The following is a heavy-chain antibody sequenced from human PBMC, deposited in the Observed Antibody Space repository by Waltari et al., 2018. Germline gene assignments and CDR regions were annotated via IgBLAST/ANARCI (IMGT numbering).Heavy chain of an antibody. CDR2: IYHSGST. CDR3: ARLHYGDYGGY. V-gene: IGHV4-38-2*01. Sequence: QVQLQESGPGLVKPSETLSLTCAVSGYSISSGYYWGWIRQPPGKGLEWIGSIYHSGSTYYNPSLKSRVTISVDTSKNQFSLKLSSVTAADTAVYYCARLHYGDYGGYWGQGTLVTVSS. D-gene: IGHD4-17*01. J-gene: IGHJ4*02. CDR1: GYSISSGYY.